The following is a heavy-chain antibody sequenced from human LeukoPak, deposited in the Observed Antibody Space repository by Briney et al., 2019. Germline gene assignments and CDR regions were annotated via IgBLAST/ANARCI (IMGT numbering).Heavy chain of an antibody. V-gene: IGHV3-30*18. D-gene: IGHD6-13*01. J-gene: IGHJ4*02. CDR3: AKDRYSSSRDAGDFDY. CDR1: GFTFSSYG. CDR2: ISYDGSNK. Sequence: QPGGSLRLSCAASGFTFSSYGMHWVRQAPGKGLEWVAVISYDGSNKYYADSVKGRFTISRDNSKNTLYLQMNSLRAEDTAVYYCAKDRYSSSRDAGDFDYWGQGTLVTVSA.